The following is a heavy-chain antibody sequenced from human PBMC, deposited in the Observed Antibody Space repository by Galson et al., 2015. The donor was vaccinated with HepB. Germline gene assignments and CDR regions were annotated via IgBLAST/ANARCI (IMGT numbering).Heavy chain of an antibody. CDR2: INPNSGGT. D-gene: IGHD5-12*01. V-gene: IGHV1-2*02. CDR3: ARDLYSGFLFDY. Sequence: SVKVSCKASGYTFTGYYMHWVRQAPGQGLEWMGWINPNSGGTNYAQKFQGRVTMTRDTSISTAYMELSRLRSDDTAVYYCARDLYSGFLFDYWGQGTLVTVSS. CDR1: GYTFTGYY. J-gene: IGHJ4*02.